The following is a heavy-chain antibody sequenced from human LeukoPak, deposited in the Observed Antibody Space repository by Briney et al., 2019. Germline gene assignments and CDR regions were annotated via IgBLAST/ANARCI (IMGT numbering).Heavy chain of an antibody. J-gene: IGHJ4*02. Sequence: GGSLRLSCAASGFTISHYEMNWVRQAPGKGLEWISYISSSGGTIYYADSVKGRFTISRDNAKNSLHLQMNSLRAEDTAVYYCARISWYSWGQGTLVTVSS. CDR3: ARISWYS. D-gene: IGHD6-13*01. CDR2: ISSSGGTI. V-gene: IGHV3-48*03. CDR1: GFTISHYE.